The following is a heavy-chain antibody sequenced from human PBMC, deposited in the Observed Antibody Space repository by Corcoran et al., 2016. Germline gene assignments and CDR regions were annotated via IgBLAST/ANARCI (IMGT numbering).Heavy chain of an antibody. CDR1: GFTVSNNY. CDR3: ARGSSGRWYYCDY. J-gene: IGHJ4*02. Sequence: EVQLVESGGGLIQPGGSLRLSCAASGFTVSNNYMSWVRQAPGKGREWGSVIYSGGSTYYADSVKGRFTISRDNSENTLYLQMNSLRAEDTAVYYCARGSSGRWYYCDYWGQGTLVTVSS. D-gene: IGHD6-19*01. CDR2: IYSGGST. V-gene: IGHV3-53*01.